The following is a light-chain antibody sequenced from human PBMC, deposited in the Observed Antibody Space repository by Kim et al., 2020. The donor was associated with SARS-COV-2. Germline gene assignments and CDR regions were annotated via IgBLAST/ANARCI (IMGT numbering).Light chain of an antibody. CDR1: QNNSDSA. V-gene: IGKV3-20*01. Sequence: PGRSGTRSCTSYQNNSDSAFSWFLHKPGRAPTLILYGACSRATGIPDSFSGSGSGTDFSLTNSRLEPDDFAVYYCHHYGSPPRTFGQGTKVDIK. J-gene: IGKJ1*01. CDR2: GAC. CDR3: HHYGSPPRT.